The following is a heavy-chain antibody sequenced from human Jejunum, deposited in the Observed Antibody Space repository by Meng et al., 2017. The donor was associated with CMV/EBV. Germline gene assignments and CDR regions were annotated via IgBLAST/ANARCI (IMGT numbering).Heavy chain of an antibody. CDR2: IGGGGDTI. Sequence: ASGFTLRSFEMNWVRQGPGKGLEWVSYIGGGGDTIYYADSVGGGFTISRDNAKNSLYLQINSLRGDDAAAYYCARGVGAAGTIFDVWGQGTKVTVSS. J-gene: IGHJ3*01. CDR1: GFTLRSFE. CDR3: ARGVGAAGTIFDV. V-gene: IGHV3-48*03. D-gene: IGHD2-15*01.